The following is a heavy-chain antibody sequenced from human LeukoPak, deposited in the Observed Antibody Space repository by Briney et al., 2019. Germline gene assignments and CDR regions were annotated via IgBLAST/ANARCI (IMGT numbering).Heavy chain of an antibody. CDR2: IYPGDSDV. D-gene: IGHD3-3*01. J-gene: IGHJ4*02. Sequence: GESLKIFCQAFGYSFTSYWIGWVRQMPGKGLECMGIIYPGDSDVRYSPSFQGQVTISADKSISTAYLQWSSLKASDTAMYYCARIPSFDFWSGSLFYYFDYWGQGTLVTVSS. CDR1: GYSFTSYW. CDR3: ARIPSFDFWSGSLFYYFDY. V-gene: IGHV5-51*01.